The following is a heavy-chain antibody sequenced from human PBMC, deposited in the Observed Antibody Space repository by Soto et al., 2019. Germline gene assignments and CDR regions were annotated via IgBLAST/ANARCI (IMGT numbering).Heavy chain of an antibody. CDR1: GDSISSSNW. J-gene: IGHJ3*02. V-gene: IGHV4-4*02. CDR2: IYHSGIA. Sequence: QVQLQESGPGLVKPSGTLSLTCAVSGDSISSSNWWSWVRQPPGKGLEWIGEIYHSGIANYNPSLKSPVTISVYKSKKQFSLRLRPVTAADTASLYCARDWRYTGAHYHALHICGQGKMVTVS. D-gene: IGHD1-20*01. CDR3: ARDWRYTGAHYHALHI.